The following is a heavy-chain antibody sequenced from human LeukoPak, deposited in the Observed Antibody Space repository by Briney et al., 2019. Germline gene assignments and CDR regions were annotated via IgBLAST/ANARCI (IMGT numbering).Heavy chain of an antibody. CDR1: GGSISSSSYY. Sequence: PSETLSLTCTVSGGSISSSSYYWGWIRQPPGKGLEWIGSIYYSGSTYYNPSLKSRVTISVDTSKNQFSLKLSSVTAADTAVYYCARGYSYGLHFDYWGQGTLVTVSS. CDR3: ARGYSYGLHFDY. J-gene: IGHJ4*02. V-gene: IGHV4-39*07. CDR2: IYYSGST. D-gene: IGHD5-18*01.